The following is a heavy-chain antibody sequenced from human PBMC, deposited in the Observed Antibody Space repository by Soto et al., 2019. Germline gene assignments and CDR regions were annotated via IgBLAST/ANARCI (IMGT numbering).Heavy chain of an antibody. Sequence: SETLSLTCAVYGGSFSGYYWSWIRQPPGKGLEWIGEINHSGSTNYNPPLKSRVTISVDTSKNQFSLKLSSVTAADTAVYYCARAGIDPWGKGTLVTVSS. CDR2: INHSGST. D-gene: IGHD1-26*01. V-gene: IGHV4-34*01. CDR1: GGSFSGYY. J-gene: IGHJ5*02. CDR3: ARAGIDP.